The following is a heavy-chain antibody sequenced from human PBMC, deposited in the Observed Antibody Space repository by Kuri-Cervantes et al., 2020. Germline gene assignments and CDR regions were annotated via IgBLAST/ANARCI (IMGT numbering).Heavy chain of an antibody. CDR2: ISYDGSNE. D-gene: IGHD6-6*01. J-gene: IGHJ5*02. CDR1: GFTFSSYA. Sequence: GESLKISCAASGFTFSSYAMHWVRQAPGKGLEWVAVISYDGSNEYYADSVKGRFTISRDNSKNTLYLQMNSLRAEDTAVYYCARDRVAARPGWFDPWGQGALVTVSS. V-gene: IGHV3-30*04. CDR3: ARDRVAARPGWFDP.